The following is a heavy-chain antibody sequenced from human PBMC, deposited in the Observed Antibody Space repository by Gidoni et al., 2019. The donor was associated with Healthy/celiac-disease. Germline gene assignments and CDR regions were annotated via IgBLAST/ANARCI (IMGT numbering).Heavy chain of an antibody. CDR3: ASSVPAAHYYYYYGMDV. Sequence: QVQLVQSGAEVKKPGASVKVSCKASGYTFTSYAMHWVRQAPGQRLEWMGWINAGNGNTKYSQKFQGRVTITRDTSASTAYMELSSLRSEDTAVYYCASSVPAAHYYYYYGMDVWGQGTTVTVSS. V-gene: IGHV1-3*01. D-gene: IGHD2-2*01. CDR2: INAGNGNT. J-gene: IGHJ6*02. CDR1: GYTFTSYA.